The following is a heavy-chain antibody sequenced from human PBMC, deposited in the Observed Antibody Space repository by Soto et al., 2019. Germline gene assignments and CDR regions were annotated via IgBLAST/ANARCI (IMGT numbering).Heavy chain of an antibody. CDR1: GFTFDDYT. J-gene: IGHJ6*02. V-gene: IGHV3-43*01. CDR3: AKGPFRNSLYYYYGMDV. Sequence: EVQLVESGGVVVQPGGSLRLSCAASGFTFDDYTMHWVRQVPGKGPEWVSLIRWDAGTTYYADSVKGRCIISRDNSKNSLYLQMNSLRAEDTALYYCAKGPFRNSLYYYYGMDVWGQGTTVTVSS. D-gene: IGHD4-4*01. CDR2: IRWDAGTT.